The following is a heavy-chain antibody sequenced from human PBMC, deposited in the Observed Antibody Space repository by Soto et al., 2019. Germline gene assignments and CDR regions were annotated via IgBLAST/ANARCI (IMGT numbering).Heavy chain of an antibody. Sequence: QVQLVQSGAEVKKPESSVKVSCKASGGTFSSYAISWVRQAPGQGLEWMGGIIPIFGTANYAQKFQGRVTITADISTSTAYMVLSSLRSEDTAVYYCARESPGVGDYGVDYFDYWGQGTLVTVSS. CDR2: IIPIFGTA. CDR1: GGTFSSYA. V-gene: IGHV1-69*06. CDR3: ARESPGVGDYGVDYFDY. D-gene: IGHD4-17*01. J-gene: IGHJ4*02.